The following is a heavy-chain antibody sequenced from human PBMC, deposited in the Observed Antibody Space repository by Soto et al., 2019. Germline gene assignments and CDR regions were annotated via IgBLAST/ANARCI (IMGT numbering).Heavy chain of an antibody. D-gene: IGHD2-21*02. V-gene: IGHV4-59*01. CDR3: ATSNTTCPDCYA. CDR1: GVSISSGY. CDR2: ISHSGLR. J-gene: IGHJ5*02. Sequence: SETLSLTCIVSGVSISSGYCTWIRQSPGKGLEWIGYISHSGLRHYRASLQSRLTMSVETSKNQFSLNLTSVTAADTAIYYCATSNTTCPDCYAWGQGTLVTVSS.